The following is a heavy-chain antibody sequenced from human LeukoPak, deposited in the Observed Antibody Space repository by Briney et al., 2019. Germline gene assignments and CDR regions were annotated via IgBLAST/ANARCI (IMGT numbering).Heavy chain of an antibody. V-gene: IGHV1-2*04. D-gene: IGHD3-22*01. CDR2: INPNSGGT. J-gene: IGHJ4*02. CDR3: AREWGLESSGYYYAY. CDR1: GYTFTGYY. Sequence: ASVKVTCKASGYTFTGYYMHWVRQAPGQGLEWMGWINPNSGGTNYAQKFQGWVTMTRDTSISTAYMELSRLRSEDTAVYYCAREWGLESSGYYYAYWGQGTLVTVSS.